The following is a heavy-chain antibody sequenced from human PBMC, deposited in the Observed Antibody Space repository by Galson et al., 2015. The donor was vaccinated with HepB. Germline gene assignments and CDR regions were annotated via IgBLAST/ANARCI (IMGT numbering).Heavy chain of an antibody. J-gene: IGHJ4*02. D-gene: IGHD3-22*01. Sequence: SLRLSCAASGFTFSDHYMDWVRQAPGKGLEWVGRTRNKANSYTTEYAASVKGRFTISRDDSKNTLYLQMNSLKTEDTAVYYCTTDRVVTMIVVVSLPDYWGQGTLVTVSS. CDR3: TTDRVVTMIVVVSLPDY. CDR2: TRNKANSYTT. CDR1: GFTFSDHY. V-gene: IGHV3-72*01.